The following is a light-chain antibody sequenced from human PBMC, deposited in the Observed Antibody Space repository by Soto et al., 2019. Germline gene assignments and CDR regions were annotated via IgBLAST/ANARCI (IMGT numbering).Light chain of an antibody. V-gene: IGKV4-1*01. Sequence: DIVMTQSPDSLAVSLGERATINCKSSQSVLHSSNNKNYLAWYQQKPGQPPKALISWASTRESGVPDRFSGSGSGTDFTLTISSLQVEDVAVYSCQQYYTSPLTCGGGTKVDIK. J-gene: IGKJ4*01. CDR2: WAS. CDR1: QSVLHSSNNKNY. CDR3: QQYYTSPLT.